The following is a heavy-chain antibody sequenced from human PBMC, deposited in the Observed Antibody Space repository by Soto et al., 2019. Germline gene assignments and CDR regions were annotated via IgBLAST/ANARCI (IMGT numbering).Heavy chain of an antibody. CDR1: GFTLSSYD. CDR3: ARGFGSFSYMDV. J-gene: IGHJ6*03. Sequence: GGSLRLSCAASGFTLSSYDMHWVRQAPGRGLEWVSVIGTAGDTSYRGSVKGRFTISREKANNSLYLQMNSLLAGDTAVYYCARGFGSFSYMDVWAKGTTVPVSS. CDR2: IGTAGDT. D-gene: IGHD3-10*01. V-gene: IGHV3-13*01.